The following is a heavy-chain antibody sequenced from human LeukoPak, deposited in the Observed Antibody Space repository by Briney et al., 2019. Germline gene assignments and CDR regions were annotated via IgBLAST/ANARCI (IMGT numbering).Heavy chain of an antibody. CDR3: ARNSSAYISPYYYNYMDV. D-gene: IGHD3-22*01. CDR2: ISISGNSI. J-gene: IGHJ6*03. CDR1: GFTFSDYS. V-gene: IGHV3-11*01. Sequence: GGSLRLSCAASGFTFSDYSMTWIRQAPGKGLEWISCISISGNSIDYAASVKGRFTISRDNAEKSLYLQMNSLRAEDTAVYFCARNSSAYISPYYYNYMDVWGEGTTVTVSS.